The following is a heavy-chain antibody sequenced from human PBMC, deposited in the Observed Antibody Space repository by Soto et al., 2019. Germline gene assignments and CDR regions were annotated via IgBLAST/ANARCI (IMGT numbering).Heavy chain of an antibody. CDR3: ATEWPDGGEVIPAAEVRRRFFDS. J-gene: IGHJ4*02. CDR2: ISYDGSNK. CDR1: EFTFSNYG. V-gene: IGHV3-33*08. D-gene: IGHD2-2*01. Sequence: QVHLVESGGGEVQPGRSLRLSCAASEFTFSNYGMHWVRQAPGKGLEWVTYISYDGSNKYYADSVKGRFAISRDNSKPTLYLQMDNLSAEDTAVYYCATEWPDGGEVIPAAEVRRRFFDSWGQGTLVTVSS.